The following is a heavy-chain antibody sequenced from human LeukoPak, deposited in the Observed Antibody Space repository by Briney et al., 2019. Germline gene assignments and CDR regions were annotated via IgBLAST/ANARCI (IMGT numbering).Heavy chain of an antibody. D-gene: IGHD2-2*01. CDR1: GDSVSSNSAA. J-gene: IGHJ6*03. V-gene: IGHV6-1*01. Sequence: SQTLSLTCAISGDSVSSNSAAWNWIRQSPSRGLEWLGRTYYRSKWYNDYAVSVKSRITINPDTSKNQFSLQLNSVTAADTAVYYCARGDCSSTICYSPMDVWGKGTTVTVSS. CDR3: ARGDCSSTICYSPMDV. CDR2: TYYRSKWYN.